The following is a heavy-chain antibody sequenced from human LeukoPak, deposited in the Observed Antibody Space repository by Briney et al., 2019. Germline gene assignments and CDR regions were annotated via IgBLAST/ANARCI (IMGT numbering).Heavy chain of an antibody. D-gene: IGHD5-12*01. J-gene: IGHJ4*02. CDR2: IRYDGSNK. CDR1: GFTFSSYG. Sequence: GGSLRLSCAASGFTFSSYGMHWVRQAPGKGLEWVAFIRYDGSNKYYAVSVKGRFTISRDNSKNTLYLQMNSLRAEDTAVYYCAKDRRIVATELDYWGQGTLVTVSS. V-gene: IGHV3-30*02. CDR3: AKDRRIVATELDY.